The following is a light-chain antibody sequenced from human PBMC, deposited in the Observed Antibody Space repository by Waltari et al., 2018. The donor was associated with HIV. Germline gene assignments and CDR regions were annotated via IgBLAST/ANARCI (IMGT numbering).Light chain of an antibody. Sequence: EIVLTQSPATLSLSPGERATLSCSASQSVSSYLAWYQQKPGQAPRLLISDASNRATGIPARFSGSGSGTDFTITISSLEPEDFAVYYCQQRSNLITFGQGTRLEIK. CDR1: QSVSSY. CDR3: QQRSNLIT. CDR2: DAS. V-gene: IGKV3-11*01. J-gene: IGKJ5*01.